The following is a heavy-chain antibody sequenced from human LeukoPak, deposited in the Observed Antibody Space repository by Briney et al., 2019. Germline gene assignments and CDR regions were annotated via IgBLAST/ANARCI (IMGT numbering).Heavy chain of an antibody. Sequence: GGSLRLSCAASGFTFSNYWMHWVRQAPGKGLVWVSRINSDGINTSYADSVKGRFTISRDNAKNTLNLQMNSPRAEDTAVYYCAKDLGWRKYYYYYYMDVWGKGTTVTISS. D-gene: IGHD6-19*01. CDR2: INSDGINT. CDR1: GFTFSNYW. CDR3: AKDLGWRKYYYYYYMDV. V-gene: IGHV3-74*01. J-gene: IGHJ6*03.